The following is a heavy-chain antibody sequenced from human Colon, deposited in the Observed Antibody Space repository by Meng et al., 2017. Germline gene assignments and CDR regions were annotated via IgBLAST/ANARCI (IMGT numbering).Heavy chain of an antibody. Sequence: QVQLQQWGAGMLKPSETLSLTCAGYGGSFSGYYWSWIRQPPGKGLEWIGEINHSGSTNYNPSLKSRVTISVDTSKNQFSLKLSSVIAADTAVYYCVYFHSGYFTSGQGTLVTVSS. CDR3: VYFHSGYFT. J-gene: IGHJ5*02. V-gene: IGHV4-34*01. D-gene: IGHD3-22*01. CDR2: INHSGST. CDR1: GGSFSGYY.